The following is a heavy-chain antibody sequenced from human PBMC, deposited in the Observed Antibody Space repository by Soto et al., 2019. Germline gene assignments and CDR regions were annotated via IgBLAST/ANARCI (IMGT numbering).Heavy chain of an antibody. CDR2: IYYSGST. V-gene: IGHV4-39*01. J-gene: IGHJ6*02. CDR1: GGSISSSSYY. D-gene: IGHD3-10*01. Sequence: SETLSLTCTVSGGSISSSSYYWVWIRQPPGKGLEWIGSIYYSGSTYYNPSLKSRVTISVDTSKNQFSLKLSSVTAADTAVYYFESPGGGSGSLDVWGQGTTVNVSS. CDR3: ESPGGGSGSLDV.